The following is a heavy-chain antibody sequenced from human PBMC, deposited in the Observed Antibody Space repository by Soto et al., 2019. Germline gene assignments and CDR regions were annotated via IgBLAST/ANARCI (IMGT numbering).Heavy chain of an antibody. CDR2: ISAYNGNT. CDR3: ARNPSHYYDSSGYFD. V-gene: IGHV1-18*01. CDR1: GYTFSSYG. Sequence: ASVKVSCKASGYTFSSYGSSWVRQAPGQGLEWMGWISAYNGNTNYAKKLQGRVTMTTDTSTSTAYMELRSLRSDDTAVYYCARNPSHYYDSSGYFDWGQGILVTVAS. J-gene: IGHJ4*02. D-gene: IGHD3-22*01.